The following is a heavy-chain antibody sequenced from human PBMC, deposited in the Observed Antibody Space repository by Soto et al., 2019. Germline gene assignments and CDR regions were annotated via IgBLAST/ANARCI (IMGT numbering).Heavy chain of an antibody. Sequence: QVQLVQSGAEVKKPGASVKVSCKASGYTFTSYGISWVRQAPGQGLEWMGWISANNGNTNYAQKLQGRVTMTTDTSTSTAYMELRSLRSDDTAVYYCARVRTGNWNHYYYGMDVWGQGTTVTVSS. CDR2: ISANNGNT. J-gene: IGHJ6*02. D-gene: IGHD1-1*01. CDR1: GYTFTSYG. V-gene: IGHV1-18*01. CDR3: ARVRTGNWNHYYYGMDV.